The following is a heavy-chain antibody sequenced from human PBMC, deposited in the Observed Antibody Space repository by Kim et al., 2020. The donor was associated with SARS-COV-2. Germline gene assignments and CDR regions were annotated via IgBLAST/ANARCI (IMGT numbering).Heavy chain of an antibody. J-gene: IGHJ6*02. Sequence: RPAFQGQVTISVDTSSGTAYLQWNSLKAADTAMYYCARRGGGYGMDVWGQGTTVTVSS. CDR3: ARRGGGYGMDV. D-gene: IGHD2-15*01. V-gene: IGHV5-51*01.